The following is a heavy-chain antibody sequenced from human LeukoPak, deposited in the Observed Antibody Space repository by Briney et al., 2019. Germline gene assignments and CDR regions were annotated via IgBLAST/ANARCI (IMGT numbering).Heavy chain of an antibody. D-gene: IGHD3-3*01. CDR3: ARHSRRFSRAYYYYYYMDV. Sequence: PSETLSLTCAVSGGSISSGGYSWSWIRQPPGKGLEWIGYIYTSGSTNYNPSLKSRVTISVDTSKNQFSLKLSSVTAADTAVYYCARHSRRFSRAYYYYYYMDVWGKGTTVTVSS. J-gene: IGHJ6*03. CDR1: GGSISSGGYS. CDR2: IYTSGST. V-gene: IGHV4-61*08.